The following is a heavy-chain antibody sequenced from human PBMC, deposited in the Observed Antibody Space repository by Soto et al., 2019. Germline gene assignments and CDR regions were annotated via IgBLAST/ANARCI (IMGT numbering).Heavy chain of an antibody. V-gene: IGHV3-15*07. CDR3: TRDGDRDY. J-gene: IGHJ4*02. CDR2: IKSKTGGGTT. CDR1: GFTFSNAW. Sequence: GGSLRLSCAASGFTFSNAWMNWVRQAPGKGLEWVGRIKSKTGGGTTDYAAPVKGRFTISRDDSKNTLYLQMNSLKTEDTAVYYCTRDGDRDYWGQGTLVTVSS.